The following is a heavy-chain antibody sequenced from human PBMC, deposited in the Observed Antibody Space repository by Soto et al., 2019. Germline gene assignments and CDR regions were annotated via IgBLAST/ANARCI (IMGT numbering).Heavy chain of an antibody. D-gene: IGHD1-1*01. CDR3: TTAFEY. Sequence: GGSLRLSCAASGFTFSTYTMNWVRQAPGKGLKWVSGINAPGSPTYYAASVKGRFTISRDDAKNTLYLQMNSLRAEDTALYYCTTAFEYWGRGTLVTVSS. V-gene: IGHV3-21*01. J-gene: IGHJ4*02. CDR1: GFTFSTYT. CDR2: INAPGSPT.